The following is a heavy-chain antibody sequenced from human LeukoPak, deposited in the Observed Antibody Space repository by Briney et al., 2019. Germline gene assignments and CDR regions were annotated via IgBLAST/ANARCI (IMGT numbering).Heavy chain of an antibody. V-gene: IGHV4-34*01. J-gene: IGHJ5*02. CDR2: INHSGSS. CDR1: GESFKDYY. Sequence: SETLSLTCAVYGESFKDYYWNWIRQPPGKGLEWIGEINHSGSSNYNPSLKSRVTISVDTSKNQFSLKLTSVTAADTAVYYCARDQLYCSSSSCRNLGWFDPWGQGTLVTVSS. CDR3: ARDQLYCSSSSCRNLGWFDP. D-gene: IGHD2-2*01.